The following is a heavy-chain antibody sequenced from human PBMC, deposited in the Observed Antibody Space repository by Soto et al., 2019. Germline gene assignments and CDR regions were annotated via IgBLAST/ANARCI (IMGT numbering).Heavy chain of an antibody. V-gene: IGHV3-72*01. CDR2: IRKKANSYNT. CDR3: ASVACLHGYCSVKDALDV. J-gene: IGHJ6*02. Sequence: EVQLVESGGGLVQPGGSLRLSCAVSGFTFSDHYMDWVRQAPGKGLEWVGRIRKKANSYNTEYAASVKGRFTISRDDSKNSLYLQMNSLKTEDTAVYYCASVACLHGYCSVKDALDVWGQGTTVTVSS. D-gene: IGHD2-15*01. CDR1: GFTFSDHY.